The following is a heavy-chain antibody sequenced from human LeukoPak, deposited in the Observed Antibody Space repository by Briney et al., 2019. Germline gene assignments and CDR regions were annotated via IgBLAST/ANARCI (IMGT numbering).Heavy chain of an antibody. V-gene: IGHV4-59*01. J-gene: IGHJ4*02. CDR2: IYYSGST. CDR1: GDSISSYY. CDR3: ASGKYLDY. Sequence: PSETLSLTCTVSGDSISSYYWTWIRQPPGKALDYIGYIYYSGSTNYNPSLQSRVTISVDTSKNQFSLKLNSVTAADTAVYYCASGKYLDYWGQGTLVTVSS.